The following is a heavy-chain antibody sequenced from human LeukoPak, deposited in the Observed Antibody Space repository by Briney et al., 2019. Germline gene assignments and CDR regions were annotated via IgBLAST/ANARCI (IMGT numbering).Heavy chain of an antibody. CDR2: IYYSGST. V-gene: IGHV4-59*08. Sequence: SETLSLTCTVSGGSISSYYWSWIRQPPGKGLEWIGYIYYSGSTNYNPSLKSRVTISVDTSKNQFSLKLSSVTAADTAVYYCARLERGYRTAEYFQHWGQGTLVTVSS. CDR1: GGSISSYY. CDR3: ARLERGYRTAEYFQH. D-gene: IGHD5-18*01. J-gene: IGHJ1*01.